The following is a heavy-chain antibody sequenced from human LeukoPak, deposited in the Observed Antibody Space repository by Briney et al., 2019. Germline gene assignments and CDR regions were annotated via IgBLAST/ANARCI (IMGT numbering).Heavy chain of an antibody. D-gene: IGHD3-10*01. CDR2: ISYDGSNK. CDR1: GFTFSSYA. CDR3: SSGWLFGY. J-gene: IGHJ4*02. Sequence: GGSLRLSCAASGFTFSSYAMHWVRQAPGKGLEWVAFISYDGSNKYYADSVKGRFTISRDNSKNTLYLQMNSLRAEDTAVYYCSSGWLFGYWGQGTLVTVSS. V-gene: IGHV3-30*04.